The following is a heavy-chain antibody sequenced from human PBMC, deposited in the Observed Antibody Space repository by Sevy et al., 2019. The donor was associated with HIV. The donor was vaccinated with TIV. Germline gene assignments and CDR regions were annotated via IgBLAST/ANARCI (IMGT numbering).Heavy chain of an antibody. CDR2: IRSKAGGGTT. Sequence: GGSLRLSCAASGFTFSNAWMSWVRQSPGKGLEWVGRIRSKAGGGTTDYATIVKGKFTISEDDSRDILYLQLNSLETEDTAEYYCTPEHRRDGIVVVPFEYWGQGTLLTVSS. D-gene: IGHD2-15*01. CDR1: GFTFSNAW. CDR3: TPEHRRDGIVVVPFEY. J-gene: IGHJ4*02. V-gene: IGHV3-15*01.